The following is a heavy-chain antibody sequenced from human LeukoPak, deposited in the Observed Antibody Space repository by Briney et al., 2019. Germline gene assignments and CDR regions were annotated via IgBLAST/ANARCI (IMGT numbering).Heavy chain of an antibody. J-gene: IGHJ4*02. CDR1: GYSISSGYY. CDR2: IYHSGST. V-gene: IGHV4-38-2*02. CDR3: ARVQKSRKSVASAVDC. Sequence: PSETLSLTCTVSGYSISSGYYWGWIRQPPGKGLEWIGSIYHSGSTYYNPSLKSRVTISVDTSKNQFSLKLSSVTAADTAVYYCARVQKSRKSVASAVDCWGQGTVVIVSS. D-gene: IGHD5-12*01.